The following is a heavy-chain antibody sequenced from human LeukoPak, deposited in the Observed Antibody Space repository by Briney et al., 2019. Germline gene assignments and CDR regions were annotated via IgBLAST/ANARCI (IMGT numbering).Heavy chain of an antibody. V-gene: IGHV1-2*02. Sequence: ASVKVSCKASGYTFSDFYIHWVRQDPGQGLQWMGWFFPKTGATKSAQKFQDRITMTRDTAISTVYLELSSLRSDDTGVYYCERDMSNWQENWFDPWGQGTRVIVSS. D-gene: IGHD5-24*01. J-gene: IGHJ5*02. CDR3: ERDMSNWQENWFDP. CDR2: FFPKTGAT. CDR1: GYTFSDFY.